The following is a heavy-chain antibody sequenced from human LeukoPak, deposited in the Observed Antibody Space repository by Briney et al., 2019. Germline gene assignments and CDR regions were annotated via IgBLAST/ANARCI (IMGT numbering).Heavy chain of an antibody. Sequence: SETLSLTCAVSGGSISSGGYSWSWIRQPPGKGLEWIGEINHSGSTNYNPSLKSRVTISVDTSKNQFSLKLSSVTAADTAVYYCARAVATSWGSAFDIWGQGTMVTVSS. J-gene: IGHJ3*02. CDR3: ARAVATSWGSAFDI. CDR1: GGSISSGGYS. CDR2: INHSGST. V-gene: IGHV4-34*01. D-gene: IGHD3-16*01.